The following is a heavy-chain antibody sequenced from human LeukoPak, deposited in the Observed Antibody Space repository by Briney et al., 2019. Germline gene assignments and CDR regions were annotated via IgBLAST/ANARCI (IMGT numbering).Heavy chain of an antibody. Sequence: GGSLRLSCAASGFTFSTYAMSWVRQAPGKGLELVSAISVSGAGTCYADSVKGRFTISRDNSKNTLYLQMNSLSAEDTAVYYCARGVDYFVLEYWGQGTLVTVSS. V-gene: IGHV3-23*01. D-gene: IGHD3-10*02. CDR2: ISVSGAGT. J-gene: IGHJ4*02. CDR1: GFTFSTYA. CDR3: ARGVDYFVLEY.